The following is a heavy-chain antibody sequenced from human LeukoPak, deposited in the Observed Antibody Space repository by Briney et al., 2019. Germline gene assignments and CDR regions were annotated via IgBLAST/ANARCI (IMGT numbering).Heavy chain of an antibody. J-gene: IGHJ4*02. CDR1: GFTFSTYW. CDR2: IKEDGSEK. CDR3: ARSRIQTRYSGYK. Sequence: QPGGSLRLSCAASGFTFSTYWMSWVRQAPGKGLEWVANIKEDGSEKYYVDSVKGRFTTSRDNAKNSLYLQINSLRAEDTGVYYCARSRIQTRYSGYKWGQGTLVTVSS. V-gene: IGHV3-7*01. D-gene: IGHD3-9*01.